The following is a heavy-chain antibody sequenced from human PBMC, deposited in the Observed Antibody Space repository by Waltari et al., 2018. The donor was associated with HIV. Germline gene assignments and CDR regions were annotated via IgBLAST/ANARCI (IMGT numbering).Heavy chain of an antibody. J-gene: IGHJ4*02. CDR2: IRSKGYGGTT. CDR3: TKFSSGYYLADY. D-gene: IGHD3-22*01. Sequence: EVQLVESGGGLVQPGRSLRLSCKISGFTFGVYSMNWVRQAPGKGLQWVGFIRSKGYGGTTEYAASVKGRFTISRDDFKSIAYLQMNSLKPEDTAVYYCTKFSSGYYLADYWGQGTLVTVSS. V-gene: IGHV3-49*04. CDR1: GFTFGVYS.